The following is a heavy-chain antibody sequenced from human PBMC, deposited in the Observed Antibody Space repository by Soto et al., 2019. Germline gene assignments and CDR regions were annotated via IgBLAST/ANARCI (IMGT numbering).Heavy chain of an antibody. CDR2: IYPGDSYT. J-gene: IGHJ3*02. Sequence: VESLNLSFKCSGYSFTSYLIGWVRQMPGKGLEWMWIIYPGDSYTRYSPSFQGQVTISADKSISTAYLQWSSLKASDTAMYYCAKYHSGSSDAFDIWGQGTMVTVSS. V-gene: IGHV5-51*01. CDR1: GYSFTSYL. D-gene: IGHD2-2*01. CDR3: AKYHSGSSDAFDI.